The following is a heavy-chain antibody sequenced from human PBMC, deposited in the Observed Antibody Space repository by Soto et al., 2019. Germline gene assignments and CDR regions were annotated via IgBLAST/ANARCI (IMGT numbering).Heavy chain of an antibody. V-gene: IGHV4-59*01. CDR1: GGSMSFYS. CDR3: ARAHCSNGICYAFDI. J-gene: IGHJ3*02. Sequence: QVQLQESGPGLVEPSETLSLTCAVSGGSMSFYSWSWIRQPPGKGLEWIGYIHHSGDTDYNPSLKSRVTISVGRPQNQLSLKLTSVTTADTAVYYCARAHCSNGICYAFDIWGPGTKVTVSS. CDR2: IHHSGDT. D-gene: IGHD2-8*01.